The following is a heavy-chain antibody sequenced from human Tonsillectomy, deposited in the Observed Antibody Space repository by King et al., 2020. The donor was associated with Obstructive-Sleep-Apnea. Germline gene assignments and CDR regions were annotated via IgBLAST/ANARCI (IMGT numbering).Heavy chain of an antibody. J-gene: IGHJ4*02. CDR1: GFTFSDSG. Sequence: QLVQSGGGVVQPGRSLRLSCAASGFTFSDSGMHWVRQTPGKGLEWVSFIRFDGSENYYADSVKGRFTISRDNSRNTLYLHMNSLRVEDTAVYYCARPGVVASSIFEYWGQGTLVTVSS. D-gene: IGHD2-15*01. CDR2: IRFDGSEN. CDR3: ARPGVVASSIFEY. V-gene: IGHV3-30*02.